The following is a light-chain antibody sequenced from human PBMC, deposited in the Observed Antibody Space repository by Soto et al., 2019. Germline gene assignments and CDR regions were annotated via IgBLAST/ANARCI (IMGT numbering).Light chain of an antibody. CDR3: SSYAGSNSYV. J-gene: IGLJ1*01. CDR2: EVS. CDR1: SSDVSDHNY. V-gene: IGLV2-8*01. Sequence: QSVLTQPPSASGSPGQSVTISCTGTSSDVSDHNYVSWYQHHPGKAPKLVIYEVSQRPSGVPDRFSGSKSGNTASLTVSGLQADDEADYYCSSYAGSNSYVFGTGTKVTVL.